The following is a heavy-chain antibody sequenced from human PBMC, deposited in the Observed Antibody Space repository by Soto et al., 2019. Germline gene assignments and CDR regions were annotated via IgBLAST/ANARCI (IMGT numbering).Heavy chain of an antibody. V-gene: IGHV3-23*01. Sequence: GGSLRLSCTASGFTFSNYVMSWVRQAPGRGLEWVSAISGGGSSTFYADSVKGRFIISRDNSKNTVHLQLDSLRAEDTAVYFCARVQIVRSENIFDYWGQGTLVTVSS. CDR1: GFTFSNYV. CDR2: ISGGGSST. D-gene: IGHD3-3*01. CDR3: ARVQIVRSENIFDY. J-gene: IGHJ4*02.